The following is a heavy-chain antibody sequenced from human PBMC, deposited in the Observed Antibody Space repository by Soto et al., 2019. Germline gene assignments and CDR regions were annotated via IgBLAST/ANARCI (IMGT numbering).Heavy chain of an antibody. CDR3: ESLPESYYGMDV. J-gene: IGHJ6*02. V-gene: IGHV1-69*12. CDR2: IIPIFGTA. Sequence: QVQLVQSGAEVKKPGSSVKVSCKASGGTFSSYAISWVRQAPGQGLEWMGGIIPIFGTANYAQKFQGRVTITAADSTRTDYMQLSSLRSEATAVYYWESLPESYYGMDVWGQGPTVTVSS. CDR1: GGTFSSYA.